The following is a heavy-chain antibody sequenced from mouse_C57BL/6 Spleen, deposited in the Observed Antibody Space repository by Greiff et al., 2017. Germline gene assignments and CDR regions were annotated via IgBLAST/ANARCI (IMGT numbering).Heavy chain of an antibody. CDR3: ARGGYYGSSYGY. J-gene: IGHJ2*01. Sequence: EVQLQESGPGLVKPSQSLSLTCSVTGYSITSGYYGNWIRQFPGNKLEWMGYISYDGSNNYNPTLKNRISITRDTTKNQFILKLNSVTTEDTATYYCARGGYYGSSYGYWGQGTTLTVSS. D-gene: IGHD1-1*01. CDR1: GYSITSGYY. V-gene: IGHV3-6*01. CDR2: ISYDGSN.